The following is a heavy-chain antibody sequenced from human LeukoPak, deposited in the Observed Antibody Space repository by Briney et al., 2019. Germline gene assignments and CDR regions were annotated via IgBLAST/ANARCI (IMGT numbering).Heavy chain of an antibody. D-gene: IGHD5-18*01. CDR3: ARGVLGDTAMEYFDY. J-gene: IGHJ4*02. V-gene: IGHV1-46*01. CDR1: GYTFTSYY. Sequence: ASVKVSCKASGYTFTSYYMHWVRQAPGQGFEWMGIINPSGGSTSYAQRFQGRVTMTRDTSTSTVYMELSSLRSEDTAVYYCARGVLGDTAMEYFDYWGQGTLVTVSS. CDR2: INPSGGST.